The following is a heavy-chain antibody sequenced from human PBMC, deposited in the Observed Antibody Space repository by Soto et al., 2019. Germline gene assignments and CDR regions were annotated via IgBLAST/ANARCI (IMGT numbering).Heavy chain of an antibody. D-gene: IGHD3-9*01. Sequence: GGSLRLSCAASGFTFSSYAMSWVRQAPGKGLEWVSAISGSGGSTYYADSVKGRFTISRDNSKNTLYLQMNSLRAEDTAVYYCAKDAWVPSDYYDILRPDFDYWGQGT. CDR2: ISGSGGST. CDR3: AKDAWVPSDYYDILRPDFDY. CDR1: GFTFSSYA. J-gene: IGHJ4*02. V-gene: IGHV3-23*01.